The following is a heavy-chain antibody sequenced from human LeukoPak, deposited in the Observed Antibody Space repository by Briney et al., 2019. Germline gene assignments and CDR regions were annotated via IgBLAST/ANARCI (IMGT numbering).Heavy chain of an antibody. V-gene: IGHV3-33*01. Sequence: GGSLRLSCAASGFTFSSYGMHWVRQAPGKGLEWVAVIWYDGSNKCYADSVKGRFTISRDNSKNTLYLQMNSLRAEDTAVYYCARGGTYCSGGSCYSLDYWGQGTLVTVSS. D-gene: IGHD2-15*01. CDR2: IWYDGSNK. CDR1: GFTFSSYG. J-gene: IGHJ4*02. CDR3: ARGGTYCSGGSCYSLDY.